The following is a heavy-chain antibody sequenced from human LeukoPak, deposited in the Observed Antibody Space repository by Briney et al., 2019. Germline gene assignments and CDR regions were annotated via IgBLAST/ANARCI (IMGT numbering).Heavy chain of an antibody. V-gene: IGHV1-18*01. CDR1: GYTFTSYG. D-gene: IGHD6-19*01. CDR3: ARDVPGIAVAGPLRY. Sequence: ASVKVSCKASGYTFTSYGISWVRQAPGQGLEWMGWISAYNGNTNYAQKLQGRVTMTTDTSTSTAYMELRSLRSDDTAVYYCARDVPGIAVAGPLRYWGQGTLVTVSS. J-gene: IGHJ4*02. CDR2: ISAYNGNT.